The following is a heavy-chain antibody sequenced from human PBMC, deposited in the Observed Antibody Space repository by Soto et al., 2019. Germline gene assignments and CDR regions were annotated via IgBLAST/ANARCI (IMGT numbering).Heavy chain of an antibody. CDR1: GFTFSSYG. CDR2: ISYDGSNT. CDR3: AKDYIRWIPLWLPEY. J-gene: IGHJ4*02. V-gene: IGHV3-30*18. Sequence: QVQLVESGGGVVQPGRSLRLSCAASGFTFSSYGMHWVRPAPGKGLEWVAVISYDGSNTYYADSVKGRFTISRDNSKNTLYLQMNSLRAEDTAVYYCAKDYIRWIPLWLPEYWGQGTLVTVSS. D-gene: IGHD5-18*01.